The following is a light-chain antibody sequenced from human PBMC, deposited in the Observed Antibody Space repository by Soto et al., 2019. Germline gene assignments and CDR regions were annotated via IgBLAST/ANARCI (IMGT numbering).Light chain of an antibody. V-gene: IGLV4-60*03. Sequence: QPVLTQSSSASASLGSSVNLTCTLSSGRSTYIIAWHQQQPGKAPRYLMKLEGSGNYNKGSGVPDLFSGSSSGPDRYLSISNLQSEDEADYYCETWDSNTRVFGGGTKLTVL. CDR2: LEGSGNY. CDR1: SGRSTYI. J-gene: IGLJ3*02. CDR3: ETWDSNTRV.